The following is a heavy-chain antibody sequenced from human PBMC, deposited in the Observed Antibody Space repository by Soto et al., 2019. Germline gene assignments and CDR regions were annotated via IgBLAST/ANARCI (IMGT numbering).Heavy chain of an antibody. CDR2: IYYSGST. CDR3: ARQNGSPGDYYYGMDV. D-gene: IGHD1-26*01. V-gene: IGHV4-39*01. CDR1: GGSISSSSYY. J-gene: IGHJ6*02. Sequence: SETLSLTCTVSGGSISSSSYYWGWIRQPPGKGLEWIGSIYYSGSTYYNPSLKSRVTISVDTSKNQFSLKLSSVTTADTAVYYCARQNGSPGDYYYGMDVWGQGTTVTVSS.